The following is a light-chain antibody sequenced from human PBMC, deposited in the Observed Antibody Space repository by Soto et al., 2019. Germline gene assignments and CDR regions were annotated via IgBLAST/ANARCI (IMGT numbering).Light chain of an antibody. CDR2: DVS. CDR1: SSDGGGYNY. Sequence: QSSLTHPASVFLSPRQSITISCTGTSSDGGGYNYVSWYQQHPGKAPKLMIYDVSNRPSGVSNRFSGSKSGNTASLTISGLQAEDEADYYCSSYTSSSTPYVFGTGTRSPS. CDR3: SSYTSSSTPYV. V-gene: IGLV2-14*01. J-gene: IGLJ1*01.